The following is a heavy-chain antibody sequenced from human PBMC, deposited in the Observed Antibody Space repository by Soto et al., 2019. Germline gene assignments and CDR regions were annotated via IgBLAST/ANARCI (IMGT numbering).Heavy chain of an antibody. V-gene: IGHV2-5*02. Sequence: QITLKEAGPTLVKPTQTLTLTCSFSGFSLITSGVGVGWIRQPPGKALEWLALIYWDDDTGYSTSLRNRGTITKDSSRRQVVLTMTTMDPVDTAAYSCAYTMESGSFASWGRGSLVTVS. CDR2: IYWDDDT. CDR3: AYTMESGSFAS. J-gene: IGHJ4*02. CDR1: GFSLITSGVG. D-gene: IGHD3-10*01.